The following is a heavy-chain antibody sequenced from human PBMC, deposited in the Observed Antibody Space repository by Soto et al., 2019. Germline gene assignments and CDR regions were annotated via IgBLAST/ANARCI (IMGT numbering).Heavy chain of an antibody. Sequence: ASVKVSCKTSGYTFTEYDLNWVRQAPGQGLEYMGWVSPENRNAGYAPQFRGRVSMTTDTSISTAYLDLTNLTYEDTAVYYCEVTTGFWGQGALVTVSS. V-gene: IGHV1-8*01. CDR2: VSPENRNA. CDR3: EVTTGF. CDR1: GYTFTEYD. D-gene: IGHD1-1*01. J-gene: IGHJ4*02.